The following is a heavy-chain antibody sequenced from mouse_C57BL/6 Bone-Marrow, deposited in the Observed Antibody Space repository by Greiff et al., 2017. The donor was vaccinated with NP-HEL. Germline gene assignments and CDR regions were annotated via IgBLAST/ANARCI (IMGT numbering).Heavy chain of an antibody. CDR2: INPYNGGT. D-gene: IGHD1-1*01. J-gene: IGHJ4*01. V-gene: IGHV1-19*01. Sequence: VQLQQSGPVLVKPGASVKMSCKASGYTFTDYYMNWVKQSHGKSLEWIGVINPYNGGTSYNQKFKGKATLTVDKSSSTASMELNRLTSEDSAVYYCARGLLRIYYAMDYWGQGTSVTVSS. CDR3: ARGLLRIYYAMDY. CDR1: GYTFTDYY.